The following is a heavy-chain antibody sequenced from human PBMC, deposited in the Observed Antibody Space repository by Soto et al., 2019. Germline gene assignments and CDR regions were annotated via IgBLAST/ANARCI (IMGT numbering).Heavy chain of an antibody. D-gene: IGHD6-6*01. CDR2: ISGYNGNT. CDR3: ARDDIATRPSLGYYYGLDV. Sequence: ASVKVSCKASGYTFTSYGISWVRQAPGQGLEWVGWISGYNGNTEYAQKLQGRFTISRDNSKNTLFLQMDSLTVDDTAIYYCARDDIATRPSLGYYYGLDVWGQGTTVTVSS. CDR1: GYTFTSYG. V-gene: IGHV1-18*01. J-gene: IGHJ6*02.